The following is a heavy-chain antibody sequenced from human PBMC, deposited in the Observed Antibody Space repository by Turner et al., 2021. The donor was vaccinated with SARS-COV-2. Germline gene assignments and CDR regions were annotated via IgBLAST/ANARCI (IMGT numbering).Heavy chain of an antibody. Sequence: EVQLLESGGGLVQPGGSMRLSCAASGFTFSSYSMNWVRQAPGKGVEWVSYISSSSSYIYNADSVKGRFTISRDKAKNSLYLQMNSLRAEDTAVYYCARDLYDFWSGYHSYYYGMDVWGQGTTVTVSS. D-gene: IGHD3-3*01. CDR2: ISSSSSYI. CDR1: GFTFSSYS. CDR3: ARDLYDFWSGYHSYYYGMDV. V-gene: IGHV3-21*01. J-gene: IGHJ6*02.